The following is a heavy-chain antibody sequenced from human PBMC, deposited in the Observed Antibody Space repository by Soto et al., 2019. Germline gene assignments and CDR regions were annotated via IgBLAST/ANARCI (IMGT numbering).Heavy chain of an antibody. J-gene: IGHJ4*02. D-gene: IGHD1-26*01. CDR3: ARSRGSYHYFDY. Sequence: EVQLLESGGGLVQPGESLRLSCAASGFSFAAYAISWVRQAPGKGLEWVSALSGSGGSTYYTHSVKGRFTISRDNAKNSLYLQMNSLRAEDTAVYYCARSRGSYHYFDYWGQGTLVTVSS. V-gene: IGHV3-23*01. CDR1: GFSFAAYA. CDR2: LSGSGGST.